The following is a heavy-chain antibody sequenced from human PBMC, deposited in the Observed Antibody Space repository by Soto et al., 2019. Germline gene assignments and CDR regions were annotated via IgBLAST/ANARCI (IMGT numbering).Heavy chain of an antibody. V-gene: IGHV1-69*01. D-gene: IGHD3-16*02. CDR2: IIPIFGTA. Sequence: QVQLVQSGAEVKKPGSSVKVSCKTSGGTLSSYAISWVRQAPGQGLEWMGGIIPIFGTANYAQKFQGRVTITADESTSTAYMELSSLRSEDTAVYYCARWSPMITFGGVIDTYYYYGMDVCGQGTTVTVSS. J-gene: IGHJ6*02. CDR1: GGTLSSYA. CDR3: ARWSPMITFGGVIDTYYYYGMDV.